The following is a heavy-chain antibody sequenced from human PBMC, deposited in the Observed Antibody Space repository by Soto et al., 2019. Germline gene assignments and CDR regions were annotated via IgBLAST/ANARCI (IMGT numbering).Heavy chain of an antibody. J-gene: IGHJ3*02. CDR3: ARDIYSYGSVGTPDI. CDR1: GFSCSSQA. Sequence: PGGSLRLSCVASGFSCSSQAMHWVRQAPGKGLEWVAAISNDGNRQLYADSVKDRFTISRDNSRNTLDLQMNNLRTEDTGVYFCARDIYSYGSVGTPDIWGQGTMVTVSS. V-gene: IGHV3-30-3*01. D-gene: IGHD5-18*01. CDR2: ISNDGNRQ.